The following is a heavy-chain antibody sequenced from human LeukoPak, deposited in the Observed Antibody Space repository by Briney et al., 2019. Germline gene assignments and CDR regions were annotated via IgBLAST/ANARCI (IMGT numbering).Heavy chain of an antibody. D-gene: IGHD1-26*01. Sequence: SETLSLTCTVSGYSINSGNYWGWIRQPPGKGLEWIGSIYPSGTTDYNPSLKSRVTLSVDTSKNQFSLKLTSVTAADTAMYYCVKDPIVGATVDYNWLDPWGQGTRVTVSS. CDR1: GYSINSGNY. V-gene: IGHV4-38-2*02. J-gene: IGHJ5*02. CDR2: IYPSGTT. CDR3: VKDPIVGATVDYNWLDP.